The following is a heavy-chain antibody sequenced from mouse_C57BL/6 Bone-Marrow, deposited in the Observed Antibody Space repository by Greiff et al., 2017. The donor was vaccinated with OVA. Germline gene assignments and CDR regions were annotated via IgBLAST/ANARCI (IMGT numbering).Heavy chain of an antibody. CDR1: GFNIKDDY. V-gene: IGHV14-4*01. D-gene: IGHD1-1*01. CDR2: IDPENGDT. Sequence: VQLKESGAELVRPGASVKLSCTASGFNIKDDYMHWVKQRPEQGLEWIGWIDPENGDTEYASKFQGKATITADTSSNTAYLQLSSLTSEDTAVYYCTTDYEAYWGQGTLVTVSA. J-gene: IGHJ3*01. CDR3: TTDYEAY.